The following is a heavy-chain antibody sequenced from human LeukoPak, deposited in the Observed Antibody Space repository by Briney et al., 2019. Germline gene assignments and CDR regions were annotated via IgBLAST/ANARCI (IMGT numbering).Heavy chain of an antibody. D-gene: IGHD6-19*01. CDR1: GFTLRRSN. V-gene: IGHV3-30*02. J-gene: IGHJ4*02. CDR2: IRYDGGSE. Sequence: GGSLRLSCSLPGFTLRRSNMHWVRQTPGKGLEWVAFIRYDGGSEYYAESVRGRFTISRDNNKNTLFLQMKSLRPEDTGLYYCARMTPVAGNSDSWGQGTLVTVSS. CDR3: ARMTPVAGNSDS.